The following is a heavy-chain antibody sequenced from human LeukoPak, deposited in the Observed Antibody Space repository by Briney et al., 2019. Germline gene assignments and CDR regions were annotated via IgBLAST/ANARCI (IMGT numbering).Heavy chain of an antibody. Sequence: HPGGSLRLSCAASGFTFSSYAMSWVRQAPGKGLEWVSAISGSGGSTYYADSVKGRFTISRDNFKNTLYLQMNSLRAEDTAVYYCAKDYGDSKYYFDYWGQGTLVTVSS. V-gene: IGHV3-23*01. CDR1: GFTFSSYA. CDR2: ISGSGGST. D-gene: IGHD4-17*01. J-gene: IGHJ4*02. CDR3: AKDYGDSKYYFDY.